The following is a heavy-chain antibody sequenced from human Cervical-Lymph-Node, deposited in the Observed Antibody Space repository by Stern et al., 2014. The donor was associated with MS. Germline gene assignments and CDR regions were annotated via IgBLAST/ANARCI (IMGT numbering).Heavy chain of an antibody. CDR1: GDTFGTYG. D-gene: IGHD5-18*01. CDR3: AIMGTNGIDV. Sequence: QMQLVQSGTEVKKPGASVNVSCKASGDTFGTYGVNWVRQAPGQRLEWLGWISGYKGNTNYAQRLQGRVTLTTDTSTTTAYMELRSLRSDDTAVYYCAIMGTNGIDVWGQGTTVTVSS. J-gene: IGHJ6*02. CDR2: ISGYKGNT. V-gene: IGHV1-18*01.